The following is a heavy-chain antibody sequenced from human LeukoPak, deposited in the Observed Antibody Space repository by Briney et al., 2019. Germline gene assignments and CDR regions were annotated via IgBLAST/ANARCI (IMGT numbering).Heavy chain of an antibody. CDR1: GGSFSGYY. V-gene: IGHV4-34*01. Sequence: SETQSLTCAVYGGSFSGYYWSWIRQPPGKGLEWLWEINHSGSTNYHPSLKSRVTISVDTSKNQFSLKLSSVTAADTAVYYCARDGWYYGSGSSFFDYWGQATLVTVSS. CDR2: INHSGST. D-gene: IGHD3-10*01. J-gene: IGHJ4*02. CDR3: ARDGWYYGSGSSFFDY.